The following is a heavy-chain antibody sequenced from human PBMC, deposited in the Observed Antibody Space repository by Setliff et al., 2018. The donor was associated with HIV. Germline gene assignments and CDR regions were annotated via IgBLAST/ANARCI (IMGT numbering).Heavy chain of an antibody. CDR1: GGTFSTYA. CDR3: ARGPGAAVYYYCMDV. D-gene: IGHD1-26*01. CDR2: IIPIFGTP. V-gene: IGHV1-69*13. Sequence: SVKVSCKASGGTFSTYAVSWVRRAPGHGLEWMGGIIPIFGTPNYAQKFQGRVTITADESMGTAYMELSSLRSEDTAVYYCARGPGAAVYYYCMDVWGKGTTVTVSS. J-gene: IGHJ6*03.